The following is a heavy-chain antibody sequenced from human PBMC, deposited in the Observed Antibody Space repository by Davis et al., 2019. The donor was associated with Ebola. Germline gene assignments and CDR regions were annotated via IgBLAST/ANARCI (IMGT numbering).Heavy chain of an antibody. CDR2: MNPDSGNT. D-gene: IGHD1-26*01. V-gene: IGHV1-8*01. J-gene: IGHJ5*02. CDR1: GYTFTSYD. Sequence: AASVKVSCKASGYTFTSYDINWVRQATGQGLEWMGWMNPDSGNTGYAQKFQGRVTITRDTSASTAYMELSSLRSEDTAVYYCARAAIKWELRGKNWFDPWGQGTLVTVSS. CDR3: ARAAIKWELRGKNWFDP.